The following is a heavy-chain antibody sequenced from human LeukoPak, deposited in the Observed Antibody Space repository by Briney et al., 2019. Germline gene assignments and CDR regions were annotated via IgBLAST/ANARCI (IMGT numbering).Heavy chain of an antibody. V-gene: IGHV4-59*01. Sequence: SETLSLTCTVSGGSISSYYWSWIRQPPGKGLEWIGYIYYSGSTNYNPSLKSRVTISVDTSKNQFSLKLSSVTAADTAVYYCARVGVVRAFDYWGQGTLVTVSS. D-gene: IGHD3-10*01. J-gene: IGHJ4*02. CDR1: GGSISSYY. CDR2: IYYSGST. CDR3: ARVGVVRAFDY.